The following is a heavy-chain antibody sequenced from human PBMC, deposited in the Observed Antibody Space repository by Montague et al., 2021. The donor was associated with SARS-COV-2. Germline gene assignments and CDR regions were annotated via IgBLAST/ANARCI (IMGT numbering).Heavy chain of an antibody. Sequence: TLSLTCTVSGGSTRSGSYYWSWIRQPTGKGLEWIGRIYSSGSTNYNPALKSRVTMSADTSKNQFSLKVSTVTAADTAVYYCERDYGDYSYFYGLDVWGQGTTVTVSS. V-gene: IGHV4-61*02. J-gene: IGHJ6*02. CDR1: GGSTRSGSYY. CDR3: ERDYGDYSYFYGLDV. CDR2: IYSSGST. D-gene: IGHD4-17*01.